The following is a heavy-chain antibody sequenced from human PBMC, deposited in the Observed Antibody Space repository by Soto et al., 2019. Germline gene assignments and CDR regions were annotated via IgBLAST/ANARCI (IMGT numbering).Heavy chain of an antibody. D-gene: IGHD3-3*01. V-gene: IGHV1-69*12. J-gene: IGHJ6*02. CDR2: IIPIFGTA. CDR1: GGTFSSYA. CDR3: ACASLTSFGVALRYGDV. Sequence: QVQLVQSGAEVKKPGSSVKVSCKASGGTFSSYAISWVRQAPGQGLEWMGGIIPIFGTANYAQKFQGRVTITAXXTXSXXYMELGSLRSEDTAVYYCACASLTSFGVALRYGDVWGQGTTVPVSS.